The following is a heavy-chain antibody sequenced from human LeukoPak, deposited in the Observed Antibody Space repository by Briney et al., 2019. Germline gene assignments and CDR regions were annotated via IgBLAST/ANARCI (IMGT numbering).Heavy chain of an antibody. D-gene: IGHD2-2*01. Sequence: GSLRLSCAASGCTFSSCSKNWVRQPPRKGLEWVSSISSSSSYIYYSDSVKGRFTISRDNAKNSLSLKMNSLRAEDTAVYYCARVDVPETDWECPGYYFEYWGQGTLVTVSS. V-gene: IGHV3-21*01. CDR3: ARVDVPETDWECPGYYFEY. CDR2: ISSSSSYI. J-gene: IGHJ4*02. CDR1: GCTFSSCS.